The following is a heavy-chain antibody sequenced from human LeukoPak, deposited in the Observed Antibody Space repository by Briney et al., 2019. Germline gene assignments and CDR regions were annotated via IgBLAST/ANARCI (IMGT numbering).Heavy chain of an antibody. CDR2: ISGSGGDT. CDR1: GFTSTSYA. V-gene: IGHV3-23*01. J-gene: IGHJ4*02. Sequence: PGGSLRLSCAASGFTSTSYAMSWVRQAPGKGLEWVSAISGSGGDTYYADSVKGRFTISRDNSKNTLYLQMNSLRAEDTAVYYCAKSLIGSGYGWAPFDYWGQGTLVTISS. CDR3: AKSLIGSGYGWAPFDY. D-gene: IGHD5-12*01.